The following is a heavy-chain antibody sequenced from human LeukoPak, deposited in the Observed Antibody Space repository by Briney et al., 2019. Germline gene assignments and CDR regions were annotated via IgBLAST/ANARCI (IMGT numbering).Heavy chain of an antibody. D-gene: IGHD6-19*01. V-gene: IGHV1-69*13. J-gene: IGHJ4*02. CDR3: ASGLYSSGNDY. CDR2: IIPIFGTA. Sequence: ASVKVSCKASGGTFSSYAISWVGQAPGQGLEWMGGIIPIFGTANYAQKFQGRVTITADESTSTAYMELSSLRSEDTAVYYCASGLYSSGNDYWGQGTLVTVSS. CDR1: GGTFSSYA.